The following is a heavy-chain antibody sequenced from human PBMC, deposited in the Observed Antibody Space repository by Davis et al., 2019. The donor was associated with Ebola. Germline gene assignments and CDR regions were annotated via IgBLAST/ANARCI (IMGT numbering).Heavy chain of an antibody. CDR2: ISGSGGST. J-gene: IGHJ4*02. CDR1: VITFSSYA. V-gene: IGHV3-23*01. CDR3: ARDAADYYDSSGYYYAVNLGYFDY. Sequence: PGGSLRLSCTDSVITFSSYAMTWVRQAPGKGLEWVSVISGSGGSTYYADSVKGRFTISRDNAKNSLYLQMNSLRAEDTAVYYCARDAADYYDSSGYYYAVNLGYFDYWGQGTLVTVSS. D-gene: IGHD3-22*01.